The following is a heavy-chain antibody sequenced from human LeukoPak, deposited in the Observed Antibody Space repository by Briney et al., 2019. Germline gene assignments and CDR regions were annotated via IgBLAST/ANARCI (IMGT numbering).Heavy chain of an antibody. CDR2: VTGGHGVT. J-gene: IGHJ6*03. D-gene: IGHD1-26*01. CDR1: GFTFNAYT. Sequence: GGSLRLSCAASGFTFNAYTLTWVRQAPGKRPEWLAAVTGGHGVTYYADSVKGRFTISRDNAKNSLYLQMNSLRAEDTAVYYCARDSRVVGATTGYMDVWGKGTTVTVSS. V-gene: IGHV3-21*04. CDR3: ARDSRVVGATTGYMDV.